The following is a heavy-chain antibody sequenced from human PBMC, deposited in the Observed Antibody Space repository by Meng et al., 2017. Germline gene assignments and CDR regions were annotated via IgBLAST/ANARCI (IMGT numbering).Heavy chain of an antibody. Sequence: EGRVVESGGGLVKPGGSLRLSCVDSGLRFTDAWMSWVRQAPGKGLEWVGRIERKSDGGTIYYAAPVKGRFTISRDDSKNTLYLQMDSLINEDTAVYFCATGAAAADHWGQGTLVTVSS. CDR2: IERKSDGGTI. D-gene: IGHD6-13*01. CDR1: GLRFTDAW. V-gene: IGHV3-15*04. J-gene: IGHJ4*02. CDR3: ATGAAAADH.